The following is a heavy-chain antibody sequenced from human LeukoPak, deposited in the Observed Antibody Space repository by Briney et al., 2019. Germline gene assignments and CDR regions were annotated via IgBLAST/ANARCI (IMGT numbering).Heavy chain of an antibody. Sequence: GGSLRLSCAASGFTFSSYAMSWVRQAPGKGLEWVSAISGSGGSTYYADSVKGRFTISRDNSKNTLYLQMNSLRAEDTAIYYCATSRDPKYYDYVWGSSPSLDYWGQGTLVTVSS. V-gene: IGHV3-23*01. D-gene: IGHD3-16*01. CDR2: ISGSGGST. CDR1: GFTFSSYA. CDR3: ATSRDPKYYDYVWGSSPSLDY. J-gene: IGHJ4*02.